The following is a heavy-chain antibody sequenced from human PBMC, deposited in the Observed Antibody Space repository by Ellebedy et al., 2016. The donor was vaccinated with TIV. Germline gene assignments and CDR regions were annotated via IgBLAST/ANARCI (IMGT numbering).Heavy chain of an antibody. CDR3: ARDQGRNYPPDAFDI. D-gene: IGHD1-7*01. CDR1: GFTFSSYG. V-gene: IGHV3-33*01. J-gene: IGHJ3*02. CDR2: IWHDGSKK. Sequence: GGSLRLSXEASGFTFSSYGMHWVRQAPGKGLEWVAVIWHDGSKKHYVDSVKGRFTISRDNSKNTLYLQMNSLRAEDTAVYYCARDQGRNYPPDAFDIWGQGTMVTVSS.